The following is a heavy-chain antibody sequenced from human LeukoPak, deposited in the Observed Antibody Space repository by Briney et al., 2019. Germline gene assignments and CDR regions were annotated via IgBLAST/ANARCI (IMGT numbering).Heavy chain of an antibody. CDR2: IYTSGST. CDR1: GGSISSGSCY. J-gene: IGHJ6*03. V-gene: IGHV4-61*02. CDR3: ARAAVAVHYYYYYYMDV. Sequence: SQTLSLTCTVSGGSISSGSCYWSWIRQPAGKGLEWIGRIYTSGSTNYNPSLKSRVTISVDTSKNQFSLKLSSVTAADTAVYYCARAAVAVHYYYYYYMDVWGKGTTVTVSS. D-gene: IGHD6-19*01.